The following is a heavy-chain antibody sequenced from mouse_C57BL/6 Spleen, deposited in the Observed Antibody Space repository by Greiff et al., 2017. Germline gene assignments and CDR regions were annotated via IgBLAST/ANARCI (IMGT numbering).Heavy chain of an antibody. CDR1: GFTFSSYG. CDR3: ARSSLLLRPYFDV. CDR2: ISSGGSYT. Sequence: DVKLVESGGDLVKPGGSLKLSCAASGFTFSSYGMSWVRQTPDKRLEWVGTISSGGSYTYYPDSVKGRFTISRDNAKNTLYLQMSSLKSEDTAMYDWARSSLLLRPYFDVWGTGTTVTVSS. J-gene: IGHJ1*03. D-gene: IGHD1-1*01. V-gene: IGHV5-6*02.